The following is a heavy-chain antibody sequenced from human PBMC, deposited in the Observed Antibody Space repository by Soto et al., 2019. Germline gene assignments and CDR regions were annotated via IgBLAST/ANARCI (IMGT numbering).Heavy chain of an antibody. Sequence: GGSLRLSCAASGFTVSSNYMSWVRQAPGKGLEWVSVIYSGGSTYYADSVKGRFTISRDNSKNTLYLQMNSLRAEDTAVYYCARTTVYYYYMDVWGKGTTVTVSS. CDR3: ARTTVYYYYMDV. CDR1: GFTVSSNY. D-gene: IGHD1-1*01. J-gene: IGHJ6*03. CDR2: IYSGGST. V-gene: IGHV3-66*01.